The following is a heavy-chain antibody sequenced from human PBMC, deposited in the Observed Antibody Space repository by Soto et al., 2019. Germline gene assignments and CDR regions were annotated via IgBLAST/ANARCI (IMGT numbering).Heavy chain of an antibody. CDR1: GYTFTGYY. Sequence: ASVKVSCKASGYTFTGYYMHWVRQAPGXGLEWMGWINPNSGGTNYAQKFQGWVTMTRDTSISTAYMELSRLRSDDTAVYYCARGPHLYDSLGGDWFDPWGQGTLVTVSS. CDR2: INPNSGGT. V-gene: IGHV1-2*04. D-gene: IGHD3-22*01. J-gene: IGHJ5*02. CDR3: ARGPHLYDSLGGDWFDP.